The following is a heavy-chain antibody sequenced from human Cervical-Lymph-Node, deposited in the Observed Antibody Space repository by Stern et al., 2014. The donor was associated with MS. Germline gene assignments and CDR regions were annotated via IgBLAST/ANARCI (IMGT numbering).Heavy chain of an antibody. CDR2: ISADSGNT. Sequence: VQLVESGTEVKKPGASVLVSCKASGYTFTTYGITWVRQAPGQGLEWMGGISADSGNTKYAQKFQDRVTMTRDTTTGTAYMEVRSLRSEDTAVYYGARDKMHAFDYWGQGTQVTVPS. CDR1: GYTFTTYG. V-gene: IGHV1-18*01. J-gene: IGHJ4*02. CDR3: ARDKMHAFDY. D-gene: IGHD2-8*01.